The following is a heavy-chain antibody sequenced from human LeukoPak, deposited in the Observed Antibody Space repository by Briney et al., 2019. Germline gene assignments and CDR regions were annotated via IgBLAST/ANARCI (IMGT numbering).Heavy chain of an antibody. CDR1: GFTFSSYA. CDR3: TKDGGRTIMVVAAGHY. D-gene: IGHD2-15*01. Sequence: GGSLRLSCAASGFTFSSYAMSWVRQAPGKGLEWVSGISGRGDSTYYADSVKGRFTISRDNSKNTLYLQMNSLRAEDTAVYYCTKDGGRTIMVVAAGHYWGQGTLVTVSS. J-gene: IGHJ4*02. V-gene: IGHV3-23*01. CDR2: ISGRGDST.